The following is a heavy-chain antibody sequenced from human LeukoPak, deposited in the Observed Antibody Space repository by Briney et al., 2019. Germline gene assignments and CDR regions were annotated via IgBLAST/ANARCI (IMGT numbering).Heavy chain of an antibody. D-gene: IGHD3-22*01. J-gene: IGHJ3*02. CDR3: ARAGVWDYSDSSGYHNAAFDI. CDR1: GYTFTDYY. V-gene: IGHV1-2*02. Sequence: GASVKVSCKASGYTFTDYYMHWVRQAPGQGLEWMGWINPSSGGTNYAQKFQGRVTVTRDTSISTAYMDPSRLRSNDTAVYYCARAGVWDYSDSSGYHNAAFDIWGQGTMVTVSS. CDR2: INPSSGGT.